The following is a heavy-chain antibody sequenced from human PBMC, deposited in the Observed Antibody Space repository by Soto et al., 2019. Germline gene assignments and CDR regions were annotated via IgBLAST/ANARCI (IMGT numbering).Heavy chain of an antibody. CDR3: VRDPDGHIDFDY. Sequence: GASVKVSCKASGYTFTSYGISWVRQAPGQGLEWMSWISAYNGDTNYAQKVQGRVTMTTDTSTSTASMELRSLRFDDTAVYYCVRDPDGHIDFDYWGQGTLVTVS. J-gene: IGHJ4*02. CDR2: ISAYNGDT. V-gene: IGHV1-18*01. CDR1: GYTFTSYG.